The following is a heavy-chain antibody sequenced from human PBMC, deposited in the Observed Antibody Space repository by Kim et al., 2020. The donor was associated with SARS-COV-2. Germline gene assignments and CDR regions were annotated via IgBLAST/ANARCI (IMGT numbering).Heavy chain of an antibody. J-gene: IGHJ3*02. D-gene: IGHD3-10*01. Sequence: SETLSLTCTVSGGSISSGGYYWSWIRQHPGKGLEWIGYIYYSGSTYYNPSLKSRVTISVDTSKNQFSLKLSSVTAADTAVYYCARDLTGSGSFDAFDIWGQGTMVTVSS. CDR3: ARDLTGSGSFDAFDI. CDR2: IYYSGST. CDR1: GGSISSGGYY. V-gene: IGHV4-31*03.